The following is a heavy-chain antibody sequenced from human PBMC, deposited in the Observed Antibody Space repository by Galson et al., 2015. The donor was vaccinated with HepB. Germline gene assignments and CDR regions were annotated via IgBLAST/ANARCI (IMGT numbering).Heavy chain of an antibody. CDR2: IIPSGGST. Sequence: SVKVSCKASGYTFTSYYMHWVRQAPGQGLEWMGIIIPSGGSTSYAQKFQGRVTMTRDTSTSTVYMELSSLRSEDTAVYYCARVYYDFWSGPAHYFDSWGQGTLVTVSS. J-gene: IGHJ4*02. V-gene: IGHV1-46*01. CDR1: GYTFTSYY. CDR3: ARVYYDFWSGPAHYFDS. D-gene: IGHD3-3*01.